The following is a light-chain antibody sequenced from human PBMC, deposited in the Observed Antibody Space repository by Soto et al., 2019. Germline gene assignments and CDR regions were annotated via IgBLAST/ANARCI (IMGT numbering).Light chain of an antibody. CDR2: AAS. V-gene: IGKV1-39*01. CDR1: QSIGIY. J-gene: IGKJ4*01. Sequence: DIQMTQSPSSLSASVGDRVTITCRASQSIGIYLNWYQQKPGKAPKLLIYAASNLQSGVPSRFSGSGSGTDFTLTISSRQPEDSATYYCQQSYSTPQLTFGGGTKVEIK. CDR3: QQSYSTPQLT.